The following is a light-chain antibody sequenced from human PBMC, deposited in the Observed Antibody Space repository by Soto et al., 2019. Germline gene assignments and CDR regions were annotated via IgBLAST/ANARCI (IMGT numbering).Light chain of an antibody. J-gene: IGKJ2*01. Sequence: EIVLTQSPATLSLSPGERATLSCRASQSVSSYLAWYQQQPSQAPRLLIYDASSRATGIPARFSGSGSATDFTLTISSLEPEDFAVYYCQQRGNWPPTFGQGTKLEIK. CDR2: DAS. CDR3: QQRGNWPPT. CDR1: QSVSSY. V-gene: IGKV3-11*01.